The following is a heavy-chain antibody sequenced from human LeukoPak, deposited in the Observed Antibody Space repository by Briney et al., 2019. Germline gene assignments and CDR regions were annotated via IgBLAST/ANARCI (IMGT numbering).Heavy chain of an antibody. CDR2: ISDRDGST. J-gene: IGHJ4*02. CDR3: AKEICADARDSYVY. CDR1: GFTLSNYA. Sequence: GGSLRLSCAASGFTLSNYAMSCVPEAPGGGRECFSAISDRDGSTYHTNTAMGTFTISSDHPKTTLSLQMTTLKAEDTAVFYCAKEICADARDSYVYWGQGTVVTAS. V-gene: IGHV3-23*01.